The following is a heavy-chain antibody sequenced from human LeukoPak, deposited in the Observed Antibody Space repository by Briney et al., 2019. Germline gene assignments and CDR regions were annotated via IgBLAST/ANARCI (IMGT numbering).Heavy chain of an antibody. J-gene: IGHJ3*02. CDR1: GFIFSDHY. V-gene: IGHV3-72*01. CDR3: ARGXHSFDI. CDR2: SRNKANSYST. Sequence: GGSLRLSCAASGFIFSDHYMDWVRQAPGKGLEWVARSRNKANSYSTVYAASVQGRFTISRDESKNSLYLQMNSLITEDTAVYFCARGXHSFDIWGQGTMVSVSS.